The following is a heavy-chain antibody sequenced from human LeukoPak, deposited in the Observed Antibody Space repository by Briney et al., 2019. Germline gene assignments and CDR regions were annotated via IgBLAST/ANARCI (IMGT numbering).Heavy chain of an antibody. CDR2: INHDGSST. Sequence: PGGSLRLSCAASGFTFSSHYMHWVRQAPGKGLVWVSRINHDGSSTNYADSVKGRFTISRDNVKNTRYLQMNSLRVENTVVYYCVRILGGWGQETLVTLSS. V-gene: IGHV3-74*01. D-gene: IGHD3-16*01. CDR1: GFTFSSHY. CDR3: VRILGG. J-gene: IGHJ4*02.